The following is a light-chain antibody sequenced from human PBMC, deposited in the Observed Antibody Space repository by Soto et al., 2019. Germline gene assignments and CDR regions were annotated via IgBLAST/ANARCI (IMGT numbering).Light chain of an antibody. CDR2: GAS. J-gene: IGKJ4*01. Sequence: EIVLTQSPGTLSLSPGERATLSCRASQSVSSNYLAWYQQKPGQAPRLLIYGASSRATGIPDRFSGSRSGTDFTLTTSRLEPEAFAVYYCQQYGGSPRVTFGGGTKVEIK. V-gene: IGKV3-20*01. CDR1: QSVSSNY. CDR3: QQYGGSPRVT.